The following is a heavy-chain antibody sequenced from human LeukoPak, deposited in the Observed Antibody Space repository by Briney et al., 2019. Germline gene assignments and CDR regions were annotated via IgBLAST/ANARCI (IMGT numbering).Heavy chain of an antibody. J-gene: IGHJ4*02. CDR3: ARARNSSDWYVGLINNRNDY. V-gene: IGHV4-34*01. CDR1: GGSFSGYY. D-gene: IGHD6-19*01. CDR2: INHSGST. Sequence: SETLSLTCAVYGGSFSGYYWSWIRQPPGKGLEWIGEINHSGSTNYNPSPKSRVTISVDTSKNQFSLKLSSVTAADTAVYYCARARNSSDWYVGLINNRNDYWGQGTLVTVSS.